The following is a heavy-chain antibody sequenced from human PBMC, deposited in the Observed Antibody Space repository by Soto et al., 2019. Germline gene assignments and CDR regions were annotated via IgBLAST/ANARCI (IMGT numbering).Heavy chain of an antibody. CDR3: ARYYNSLDF. D-gene: IGHD3-10*01. CDR1: GGSISSVDHY. J-gene: IGHJ4*02. V-gene: IGHV4-30-4*01. CDR2: IYYSGTT. Sequence: LSLTCTVSGGSISSVDHYWSWIRQPPGKGLEWIAYIYYSGTTYYNPSLKSRITMSVDTSKNQFSLKLGSVTAADTAVYYCARYYNSLDFWGQGALVTVSS.